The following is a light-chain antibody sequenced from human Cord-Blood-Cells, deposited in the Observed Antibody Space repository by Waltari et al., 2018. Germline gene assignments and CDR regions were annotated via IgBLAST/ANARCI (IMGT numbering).Light chain of an antibody. CDR2: DAS. V-gene: IGKV3-11*01. Sequence: EIVLTQSPATLSLTPWERATLSCRASQSVSSYLAWYQQKPGQAPRLLIYDASNRATGIPARFSGSGSGTDFTLTISSLEPEDFAFYYCQQRSNWPTFGGGTKVEIK. CDR1: QSVSSY. CDR3: QQRSNWPT. J-gene: IGKJ4*01.